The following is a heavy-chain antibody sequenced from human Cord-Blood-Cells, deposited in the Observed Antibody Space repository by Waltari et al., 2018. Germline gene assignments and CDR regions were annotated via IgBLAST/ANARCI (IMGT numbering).Heavy chain of an antibody. Sequence: QVQLQQWGAGLLKPSETLSLTCAVYGGSFSGYYWSWIRQPPGKGLEWIGEINHSGSTNYNPSLKSRVTISVDTSKNQFSLKLSSVTAADTAVYYCARVGGYSYGLYYYYMDVWGKGTTVTVSS. D-gene: IGHD5-18*01. J-gene: IGHJ6*03. V-gene: IGHV4-34*01. CDR2: INHSGST. CDR3: ARVGGYSYGLYYYYMDV. CDR1: GGSFSGYY.